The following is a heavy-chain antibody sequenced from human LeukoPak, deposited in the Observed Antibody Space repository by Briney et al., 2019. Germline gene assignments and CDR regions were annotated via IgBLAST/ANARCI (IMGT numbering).Heavy chain of an antibody. J-gene: IGHJ4*02. CDR3: ARGIYYYDSSGYYLDY. CDR1: GYTFTSYY. CDR2: INPSGGST. Sequence: EASVKVSCKASGYTFTSYYMHWVRQAPGQGLEWMGIINPSGGSTSYAQKFQGRVTMTRDTSTSTVYMELSSLRSEDTAVYYCARGIYYYDSSGYYLDYWGQGTLVTVSS. V-gene: IGHV1-46*01. D-gene: IGHD3-22*01.